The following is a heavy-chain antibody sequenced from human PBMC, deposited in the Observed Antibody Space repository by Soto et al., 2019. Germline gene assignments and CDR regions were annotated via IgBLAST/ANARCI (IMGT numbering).Heavy chain of an antibody. CDR1: GFTLRISS. Sequence: GGSLGLSGTASGFTLRISSVDGVFQAQGKGLEWVSAVSISGGSTYYADSVKGRFTISRDNPKNSLSLQINSLRAEDSDVYYCANLAKNYYHYMDVWGKGTTVTVSS. D-gene: IGHD1-26*01. CDR2: VSISGGST. J-gene: IGHJ6*03. V-gene: IGHV3-23*01. CDR3: ANLAKNYYHYMDV.